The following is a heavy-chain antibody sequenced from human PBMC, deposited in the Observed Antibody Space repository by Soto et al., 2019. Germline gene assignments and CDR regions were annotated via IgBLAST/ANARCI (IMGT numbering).Heavy chain of an antibody. CDR3: ASRDYGYTFNI. J-gene: IGHJ3*02. Sequence: PSETLSLTCTVSGGSVTVGGFWWSCIRQHPGEGLEFIGYMCYSGSTNYNPSLESRVAISIDTSKNQFSLTLTFVTAADTAVYYCASRDYGYTFNIWGQGTMVTVSS. V-gene: IGHV4-31*03. CDR2: MCYSGST. D-gene: IGHD4-17*01. CDR1: GGSVTVGGFW.